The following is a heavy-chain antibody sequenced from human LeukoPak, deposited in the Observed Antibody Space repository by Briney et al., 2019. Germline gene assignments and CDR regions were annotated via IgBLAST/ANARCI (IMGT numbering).Heavy chain of an antibody. J-gene: IGHJ4*02. CDR2: IYPGDSNT. CDR3: AVTYYYDSSGYCPYYFDY. Sequence: GESLKISCQGSGYSFTNYWIGWVRQMPGKGLEWMGIIYPGDSNTRYSPSFQGQVTISADKSISTAYLQRSSLKASDTAMYYCAVTYYYDSSGYCPYYFDYWGQGTLVTVSS. CDR1: GYSFTNYW. D-gene: IGHD3-22*01. V-gene: IGHV5-51*01.